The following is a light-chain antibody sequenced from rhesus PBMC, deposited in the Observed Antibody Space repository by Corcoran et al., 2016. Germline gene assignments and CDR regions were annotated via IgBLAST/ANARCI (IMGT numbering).Light chain of an antibody. CDR2: EVS. CDR1: QSLLHSGGKTY. CDR3: MQGIQLPLT. J-gene: IGKJ4*01. Sequence: DIVMTQTPLSLPVTPGEPASISCRSSQSLLHSGGKTYLYWYLQKPGRSPQLLTNEVSNRASGVPERFSGSGSGTDFALKISRVEAEYVGVYYCMQGIQLPLTFGVGTKVEIK. V-gene: IGKV2S15*01.